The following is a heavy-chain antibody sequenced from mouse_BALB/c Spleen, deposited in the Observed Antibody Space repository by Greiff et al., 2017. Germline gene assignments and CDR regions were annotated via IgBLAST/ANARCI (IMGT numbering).Heavy chain of an antibody. Sequence: VQLKESGPGLVKPSQSLSLTCTVTGYSITSDYAWNWIRQFPGNKLEWMGYISYSGSTSYNPSLKSRISITRDTSKNQFFLQLNSVTTEDTATYYCARDYDYEGYWGQGTSVTVSS. V-gene: IGHV3-2*02. D-gene: IGHD2-4*01. CDR3: ARDYDYEGY. CDR1: GYSITSDYA. J-gene: IGHJ4*01. CDR2: ISYSGST.